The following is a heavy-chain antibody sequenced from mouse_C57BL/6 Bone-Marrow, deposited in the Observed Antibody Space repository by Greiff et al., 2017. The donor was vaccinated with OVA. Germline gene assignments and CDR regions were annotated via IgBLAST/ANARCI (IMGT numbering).Heavy chain of an antibody. CDR1: GFTFSDFY. CDR2: SRNKANDYTT. Sequence: EVQWVESGGGLVQSGRSLRLSCATSGFTFSDFYMEWVRQAPGKGLEWIAASRNKANDYTTEYSASVKGRFIVSRDTSQSILYLQMNALRAEDTAIYYCARAQLEYWGQGTLVTVSA. CDR3: ARAQLEY. V-gene: IGHV7-1*01. D-gene: IGHD4-1*02. J-gene: IGHJ3*01.